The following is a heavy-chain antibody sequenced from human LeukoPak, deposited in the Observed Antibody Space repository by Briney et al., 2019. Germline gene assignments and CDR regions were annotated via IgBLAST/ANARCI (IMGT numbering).Heavy chain of an antibody. CDR3: ARYRGKTTVSSLDWFDP. D-gene: IGHD4-11*01. V-gene: IGHV4-59*01. CDR1: GGSISSYY. CDR2: IYYSGST. J-gene: IGHJ5*02. Sequence: PSETLSLTCTVSGGSISSYYWSWIRQPPGKGLEWIGYIYYSGSTKYNPSLKSRVTISVDTSKNQFSLKLSSVTAADTAVYYCARYRGKTTVSSLDWFDPWGRGTLVTVSS.